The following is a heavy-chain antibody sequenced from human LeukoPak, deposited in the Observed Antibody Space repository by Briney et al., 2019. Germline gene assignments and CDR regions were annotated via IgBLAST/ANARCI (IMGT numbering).Heavy chain of an antibody. CDR3: ARIWGSGYNDAFDI. Sequence: SETLSLTCTDSGGSISSYSWSWIRQPPGKGLERIGYIYYSGNTNYNPSLKCRVTISVDMSKTQFSLKLTSVTAADTAVYYCARIWGSGYNDAFDIWGQGTMVTVSS. D-gene: IGHD3-3*01. J-gene: IGHJ3*02. V-gene: IGHV4-59*08. CDR1: GGSISSYS. CDR2: IYYSGNT.